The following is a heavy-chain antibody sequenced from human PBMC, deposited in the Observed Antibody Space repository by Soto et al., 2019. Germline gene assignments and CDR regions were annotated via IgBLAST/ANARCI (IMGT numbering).Heavy chain of an antibody. V-gene: IGHV3-48*03. D-gene: IGHD5-12*01. J-gene: IGHJ3*02. Sequence: EVQLVESGGGLLQPGGSLRLSCVASGFSFSGYEMNWVRQAPGKGLEWVSYISSSGSTVYYAGSVEGRFAISRDNAKDSLYLQMHSLRVEDTGVFSCARDGVGGYDVGFDIGGQGTMVPVSS. CDR2: ISSSGSTV. CDR3: ARDGVGGYDVGFDI. CDR1: GFSFSGYE.